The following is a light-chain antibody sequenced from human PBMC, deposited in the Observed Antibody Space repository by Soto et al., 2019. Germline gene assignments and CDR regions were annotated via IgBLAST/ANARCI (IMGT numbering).Light chain of an antibody. CDR3: QQYYSYPPF. V-gene: IGKV1-5*01. Sequence: DVQMTQSPSTLSASVGDRVTITCRASQSISGWLAWYQQKPGKAPKLLIYAASTLQSGVPSRFSGSGSGTDFTLTISCLQSEDFATYYCQQYYSYPPFFGGGTKVDI. J-gene: IGKJ4*01. CDR2: AAS. CDR1: QSISGW.